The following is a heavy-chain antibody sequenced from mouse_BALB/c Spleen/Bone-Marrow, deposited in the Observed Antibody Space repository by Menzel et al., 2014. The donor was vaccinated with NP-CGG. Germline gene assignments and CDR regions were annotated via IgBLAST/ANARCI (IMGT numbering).Heavy chain of an antibody. CDR3: ALYYDYDVGY. CDR1: GFNIKDTY. D-gene: IGHD2-4*01. V-gene: IGHV14-3*02. J-gene: IGHJ2*01. Sequence: EVKLVESGAELVKPGASVKLSCTASGFNIKDTYMHWVKQRPEQGLEWIGRIDPANGNTKYDPKLQGKATITADTSSNTAYLQLSSLTSEDTAVYYCALYYDYDVGYWGQGTTLTVSS. CDR2: IDPANGNT.